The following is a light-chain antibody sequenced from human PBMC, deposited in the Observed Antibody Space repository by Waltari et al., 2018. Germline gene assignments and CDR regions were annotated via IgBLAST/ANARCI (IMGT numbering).Light chain of an antibody. Sequence: QSVLTQSSPTSGTPGQRVSISCSGTSSNIGSNSVYWYQHLPGAAPKLLIYASVQRPSGVPDRFSGSKSGTSASLAISGLRSEDEADYYCATWDDSLGGFYVFGTGTKVTVL. V-gene: IGLV1-47*01. CDR2: ASV. J-gene: IGLJ1*01. CDR3: ATWDDSLGGFYV. CDR1: SSNIGSNS.